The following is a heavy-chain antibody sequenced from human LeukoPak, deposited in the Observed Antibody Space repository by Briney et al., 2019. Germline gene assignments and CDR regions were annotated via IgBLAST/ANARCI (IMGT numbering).Heavy chain of an antibody. D-gene: IGHD5-24*01. Sequence: GGSLRLSCAASGFTFSSYGMHWVRQAPGKGLEWVAFIRYDGSNKYYADSVKGRLTLSRDNSKNTLYLQMNSLRAEDTAVYYCAKDGYKLYYFDYWGQGTLVTVSS. CDR1: GFTFSSYG. V-gene: IGHV3-30*02. CDR2: IRYDGSNK. J-gene: IGHJ4*02. CDR3: AKDGYKLYYFDY.